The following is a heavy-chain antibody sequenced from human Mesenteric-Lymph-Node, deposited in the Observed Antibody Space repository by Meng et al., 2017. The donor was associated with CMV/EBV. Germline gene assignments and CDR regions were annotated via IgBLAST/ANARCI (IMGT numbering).Heavy chain of an antibody. CDR2: ITNLGRST. V-gene: IGHV3-23*01. Sequence: GESLKISCAASGFTFSSFTMSWVRQAPGEGLEWVSSITNLGRSTSYANSVRGRFIVSRDNSKDTLYLQMDSLRADDTALYYCAKDMFSNFAFIDYWGQGSLVTVSS. CDR3: AKDMFSNFAFIDY. J-gene: IGHJ4*02. CDR1: GFTFSSFT. D-gene: IGHD4-11*01.